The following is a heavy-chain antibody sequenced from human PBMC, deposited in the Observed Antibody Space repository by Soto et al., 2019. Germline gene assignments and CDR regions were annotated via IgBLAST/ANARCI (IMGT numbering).Heavy chain of an antibody. CDR1: GFTVSSNY. D-gene: IGHD2-15*01. CDR2: INSGSSI. V-gene: IGHV3-66*01. CDR3: ARDRTPGYCSGGSCYSEGSWFDP. Sequence: GGSLRLSCAASGFTVSSNYMSWVRQAPGKGLEWVSVINSGSSIYYADSVKGRFTISRDNAKNSLYLQMNSLRAEDTAVYYCARDRTPGYCSGGSCYSEGSWFDPWGQGTLVTVSS. J-gene: IGHJ5*02.